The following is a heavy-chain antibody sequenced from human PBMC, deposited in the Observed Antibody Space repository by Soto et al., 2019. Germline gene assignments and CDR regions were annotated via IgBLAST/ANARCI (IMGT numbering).Heavy chain of an antibody. D-gene: IGHD5-12*01. CDR3: ARDPYSGDDIDLDY. J-gene: IGHJ4*02. V-gene: IGHV3-48*01. CDR1: GFTFSRYN. Sequence: GGSLRLSCGASGFTFSRYNMNWVRQAPGKGLDWVSYISASSSSIFYADSVKGRFTISRDNAKNSLYLQINSLRAEDTAIYYCARDPYSGDDIDLDYWGQGTLVTVSS. CDR2: ISASSSSI.